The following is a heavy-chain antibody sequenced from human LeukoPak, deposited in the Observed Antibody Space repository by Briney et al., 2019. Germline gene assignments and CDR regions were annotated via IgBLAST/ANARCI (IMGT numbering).Heavy chain of an antibody. CDR1: GGSISSSSYY. CDR3: ARRDYSSSWVR. V-gene: IGHV4-39*01. Sequence: SETLSLTCTVSGGSISSSSYYWGWIRQPPGKGLEWIGSIYYSGSTYYNPSLKSRVTISVDTSKNQFSLKLSSVNAADTAVYYCARRDYSSSWVRWGQGTLVTVSS. CDR2: IYYSGST. D-gene: IGHD6-13*01. J-gene: IGHJ4*02.